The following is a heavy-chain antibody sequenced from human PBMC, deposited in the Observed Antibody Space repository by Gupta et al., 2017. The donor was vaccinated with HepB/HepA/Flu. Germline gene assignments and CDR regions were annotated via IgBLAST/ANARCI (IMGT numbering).Heavy chain of an antibody. V-gene: IGHV2-70*15. D-gene: IGHD1-1*01. CDR1: GFSLTTSGMC. CDR3: ARAVTTDFDY. J-gene: IGHJ4*02. CDR2: ITWDDDK. Sequence: QVTLRESGPALVKPTQTLTLTCSFSGFSLTTSGMCVSWIRQPPGKALEWLASITWDDDKYYTTSLETRLTISKDTSKNQVVLTMTNMDPVDTATYYCARAVTTDFDYWGQGTLVTVSS.